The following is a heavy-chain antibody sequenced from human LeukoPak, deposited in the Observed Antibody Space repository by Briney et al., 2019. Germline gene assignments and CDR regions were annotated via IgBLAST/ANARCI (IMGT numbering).Heavy chain of an antibody. Sequence: PSETLSLTCTVSGGSLSGFFWSWIRQPPGKRLEGSGYVYNSGSTDYNPSLKSRVTISQDTSNNPFSLKLKCVTAADAAVYYCARASPNRNPPDYWGQGTLVTVSS. D-gene: IGHD1-14*01. CDR3: ARASPNRNPPDY. V-gene: IGHV4-59*08. J-gene: IGHJ4*02. CDR2: VYNSGST. CDR1: GGSLSGFF.